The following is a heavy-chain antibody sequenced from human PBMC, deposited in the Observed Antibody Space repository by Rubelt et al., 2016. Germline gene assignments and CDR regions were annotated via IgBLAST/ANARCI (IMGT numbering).Heavy chain of an antibody. V-gene: IGHV3-66*04. CDR3: ATRAMVPAFDI. CDR1: GFTVSSNY. D-gene: IGHD4/OR15-4a*01. J-gene: IGHJ3*02. CDR2: IYSGGST. Sequence: EVQLVESGGGLVQPGGSLRLSCAASGFTVSSNYMSWVRQAPGKGLEWVSVIYSGGSTYYADSVKGRFTISRDNSKNTRYLQMNSLRAEDTAVYYCATRAMVPAFDIWGQGTMVTVSS.